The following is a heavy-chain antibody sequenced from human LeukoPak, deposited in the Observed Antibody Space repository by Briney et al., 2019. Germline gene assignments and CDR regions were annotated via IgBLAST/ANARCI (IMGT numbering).Heavy chain of an antibody. CDR1: GGSLSTYY. J-gene: IGHJ4*02. Sequence: PSETLSLTCTVSGGSLSTYYWSWIRQPPGKGLEWIGHIYYSGSTSYNPSLKSRVTISVDTSKSQFSLKLRSATTVDTAVYFCARDREQRGTFFDHWGQGTLVSVSS. CDR3: ARDREQRGTFFDH. CDR2: IYYSGST. V-gene: IGHV4-59*01. D-gene: IGHD1/OR15-1a*01.